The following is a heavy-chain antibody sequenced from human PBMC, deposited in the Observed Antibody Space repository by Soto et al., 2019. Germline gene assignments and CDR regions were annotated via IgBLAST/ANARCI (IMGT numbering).Heavy chain of an antibody. CDR2: INPGSGAA. D-gene: IGHD3-3*01. CDR3: ARGGEVGVAGSAAFDM. Sequence: QVQLVQSGAEVKKPGASVKISCTASGYTVTTHYMHWVRQAPGRGLEWMGAINPGSGAANYTQTCQARVTMTRDTSTNTVYMEMSALRSEDTAVFYCARGGEVGVAGSAAFDMWGQGTMVTVSS. V-gene: IGHV1-46*01. CDR1: GYTVTTHY. J-gene: IGHJ3*02.